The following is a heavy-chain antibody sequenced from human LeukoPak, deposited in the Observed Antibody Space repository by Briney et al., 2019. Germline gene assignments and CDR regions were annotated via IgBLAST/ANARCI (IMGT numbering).Heavy chain of an antibody. Sequence: PGGSLRLSCAASGFTFSNAWMSWVRQAPGKGLEWIGSIYYSGSTYYNPSLKSRVTISVDTSKNQFSLKLSSVTAADTAVYYCARRDGYRLGHYFDYWGQGTLVTVSS. D-gene: IGHD5-12*01. J-gene: IGHJ4*02. CDR3: ARRDGYRLGHYFDY. CDR2: IYYSGST. CDR1: GFTFSNAW. V-gene: IGHV4-39*01.